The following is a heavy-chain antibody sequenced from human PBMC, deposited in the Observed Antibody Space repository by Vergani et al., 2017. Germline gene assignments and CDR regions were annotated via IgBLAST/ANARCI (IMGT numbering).Heavy chain of an antibody. CDR3: AIDPLYSTTWPFLLLDMDV. D-gene: IGHD6-13*01. Sequence: QVQLQESGPGLVRPSQTLSLTCTVSGGSISSGSYYWSWLRPPAGKGLEWIGRLYTGWGTSYNPSLKSRVTISVDTSKNQFSLQLGSVTAADTAVYYCAIDPLYSTTWPFLLLDMDVWGQGTTVTVSS. V-gene: IGHV4-61*02. CDR1: GGSISSGSYY. J-gene: IGHJ6*02. CDR2: LYTGWGT.